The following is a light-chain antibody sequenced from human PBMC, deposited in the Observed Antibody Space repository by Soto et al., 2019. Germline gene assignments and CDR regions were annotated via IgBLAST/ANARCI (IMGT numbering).Light chain of an antibody. Sequence: DIQMTQSPSTLSAPVGDRVTITCRASQGISNWLAWFQQKPGKAPKLLIYKASTLESGAPSRFTGSGSGTDFTLTITSVQPDDFATYYCQQYNSPSYTFGQGTKLEMK. V-gene: IGKV1-5*03. CDR1: QGISNW. J-gene: IGKJ2*01. CDR2: KAS. CDR3: QQYNSPSYT.